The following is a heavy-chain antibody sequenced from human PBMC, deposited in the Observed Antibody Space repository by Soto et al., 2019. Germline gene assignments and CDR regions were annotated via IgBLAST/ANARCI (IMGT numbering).Heavy chain of an antibody. D-gene: IGHD1-20*01. CDR2: TRDKAHSYTT. V-gene: IGHV3-72*01. CDR3: ASLNWNDAPGY. Sequence: DVQLVESGGGLVQPGGSLRLSCAASRFTFSDHYIDWVRQAPGKGLEWVGRTRDKAHSYTTEYAASVKGRFTISRDDSKNSLYLHMNSLTTDDTAVYYCASLNWNDAPGYWGQGTLVTVSS. J-gene: IGHJ4*02. CDR1: RFTFSDHY.